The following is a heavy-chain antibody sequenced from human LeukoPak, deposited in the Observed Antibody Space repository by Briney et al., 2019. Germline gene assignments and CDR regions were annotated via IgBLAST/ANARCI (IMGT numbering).Heavy chain of an antibody. CDR2: IIPSGGST. J-gene: IGHJ4*02. CDR3: AGGPVGATLDY. D-gene: IGHD1-26*01. CDR1: GYTFTGYY. Sequence: ASVKVSCKASGYTFTGYYMHWVRQAPGQGLEWMGIIIPSGGSTSYAQKFQGRVTMTRDMSTSTVYMELSSLRSEDTAVYYCAGGPVGATLDYWGQGTLVTVSS. V-gene: IGHV1-46*01.